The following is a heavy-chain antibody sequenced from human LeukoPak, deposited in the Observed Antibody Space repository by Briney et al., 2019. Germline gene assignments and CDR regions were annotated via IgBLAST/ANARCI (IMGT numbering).Heavy chain of an antibody. Sequence: PSETLSLTCAVYGGSFSGYYWSWIRQPPGKGLEWIGEINHSGSTNYNPSLKSRVTISVDTSKNQLSLKLSSVTAADTAVYYCARGRRWNYHFDYWGQGTLVTVSS. CDR2: INHSGST. CDR3: ARGRRWNYHFDY. D-gene: IGHD1-7*01. J-gene: IGHJ4*02. V-gene: IGHV4-34*01. CDR1: GGSFSGYY.